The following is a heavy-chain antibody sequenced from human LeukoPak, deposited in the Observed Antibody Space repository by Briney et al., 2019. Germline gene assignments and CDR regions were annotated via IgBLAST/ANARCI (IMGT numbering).Heavy chain of an antibody. CDR1: GGSISSYY. CDR3: ARDNGDYVYYFDY. Sequence: PSETLSLTCTVSGGSISSYYWSWIRQPPGKGLEWIGYIYYSGSTNYNPSLKSRVTISVDTSKNQFSLKLSFVTAADTVVYYCARDNGDYVYYFDYWGQGTLVTVSS. V-gene: IGHV4-59*01. CDR2: IYYSGST. J-gene: IGHJ4*02. D-gene: IGHD4-17*01.